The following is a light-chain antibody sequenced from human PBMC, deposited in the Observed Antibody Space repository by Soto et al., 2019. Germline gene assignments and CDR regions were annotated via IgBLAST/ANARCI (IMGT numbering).Light chain of an antibody. CDR2: KAS. Sequence: DIQMTQSPSTLSASVGDRVTITCRASQSISSWLAWYQQKPGKAPKLLFYKASSLESGVPSRFSGSGSGTEFTLTISSLQPDDFATYYCQHYNSYSITFGQGTRLEIK. V-gene: IGKV1-5*03. CDR1: QSISSW. J-gene: IGKJ5*01. CDR3: QHYNSYSIT.